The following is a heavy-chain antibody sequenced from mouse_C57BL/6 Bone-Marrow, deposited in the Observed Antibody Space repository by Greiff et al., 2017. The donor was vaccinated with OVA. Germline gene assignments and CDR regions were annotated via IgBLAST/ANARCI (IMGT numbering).Heavy chain of an antibody. J-gene: IGHJ4*01. Sequence: EVQGVESGGGLVKPGGSLKLSCAASGFTFSSYAMSWVRQTPEKRLEWVATISDGGSYTYYTDNVKGRFTISRDNAKNNLYLQMSHLKSEDTAMYYCASQPLERAMDYWGQGTSVTVSS. CDR2: ISDGGSYT. CDR1: GFTFSSYA. CDR3: ASQPLERAMDY. V-gene: IGHV5-4*01.